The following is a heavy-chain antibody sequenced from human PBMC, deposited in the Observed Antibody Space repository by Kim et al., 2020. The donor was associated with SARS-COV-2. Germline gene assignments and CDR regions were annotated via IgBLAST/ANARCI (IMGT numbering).Heavy chain of an antibody. V-gene: IGHV3-13*01. CDR1: GFTFSSYD. CDR3: ARGDYYGSGSYYNTGGPGDV. Sequence: GGSLRLSCAASGFTFSSYDMHWVRQATGKGLEWVSAIGTAGDTYYPGSVKGRFTISRENAKNSLYLQMNSLRAGDTAVYYCARGDYYGSGSYYNTGGPGDVWGKGTTVTVSS. D-gene: IGHD3-10*01. J-gene: IGHJ6*04. CDR2: IGTAGDT.